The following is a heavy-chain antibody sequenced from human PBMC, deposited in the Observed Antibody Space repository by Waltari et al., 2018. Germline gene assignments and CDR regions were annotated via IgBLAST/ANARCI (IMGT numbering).Heavy chain of an antibody. J-gene: IGHJ4*02. V-gene: IGHV3-11*04. CDR2: ISSSGRTI. D-gene: IGHD3-22*01. Sequence: QGQLVESGGILVKPGGSLRLSCAASGFPVSYYHITWTRQAPGKGLEWISYISSSGRTIYYADSVKGRFTISRDNAKNSLYLQVNSLRAEDSAVYYCARRGYYYSSSGYYYYFDYWGQGTLVTVSS. CDR3: ARRGYYYSSSGYYYYFDY. CDR1: GFPVSYYH.